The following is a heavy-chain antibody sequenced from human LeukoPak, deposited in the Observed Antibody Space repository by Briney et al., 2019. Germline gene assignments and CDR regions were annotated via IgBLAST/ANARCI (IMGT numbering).Heavy chain of an antibody. Sequence: SETLSLTCTVSGGSISSGGYYWRWIRQHPGKGLEWIGYIYYSGSTYYNPSLKSRVTISVDTSKNQFSLKLSSVTAADTAVYYCARGDCSRGSCYPPNDAFDIWGQGTMVTVSS. CDR1: GGSISSGGYY. CDR3: ARGDCSRGSCYPPNDAFDI. D-gene: IGHD2-15*01. J-gene: IGHJ3*02. CDR2: IYYSGST. V-gene: IGHV4-31*03.